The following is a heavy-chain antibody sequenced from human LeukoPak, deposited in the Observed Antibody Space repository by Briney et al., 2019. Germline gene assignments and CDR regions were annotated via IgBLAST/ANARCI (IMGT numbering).Heavy chain of an antibody. Sequence: GESLKISCKGSGYSFTSYWIGWVRQMPGKGLEWMGIIYPGDSDTRYSPSFQGQVTISADKSISTAYLQWSSLKASDTAMYYRARHGMGVAAAGTSIPSVVVFGGIDYWGQGTLVTVSS. J-gene: IGHJ4*02. CDR2: IYPGDSDT. CDR3: ARHGMGVAAAGTSIPSVVVFGGIDY. CDR1: GYSFTSYW. V-gene: IGHV5-51*01. D-gene: IGHD6-13*01.